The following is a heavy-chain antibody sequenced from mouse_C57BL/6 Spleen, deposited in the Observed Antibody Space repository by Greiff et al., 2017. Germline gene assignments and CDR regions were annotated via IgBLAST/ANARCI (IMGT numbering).Heavy chain of an antibody. CDR2: IYPSDSET. Sequence: QVQLQQPGAELVRPGSSVKLSCKASGYTFTSYWMDWVKQRPGQGLEWIGNIYPSDSETHYNQKFKDKATLTVDKSSRPAYMQLSSLTSEDSAVYYCARYGNFYFDYWGQGTTLTVSS. D-gene: IGHD2-1*01. CDR1: GYTFTSYW. V-gene: IGHV1-61*01. J-gene: IGHJ2*01. CDR3: ARYGNFYFDY.